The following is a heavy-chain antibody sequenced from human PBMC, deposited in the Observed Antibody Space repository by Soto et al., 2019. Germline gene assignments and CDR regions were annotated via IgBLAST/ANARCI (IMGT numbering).Heavy chain of an antibody. CDR1: GFTFSSYS. CDR2: ISSSSSTI. V-gene: IGHV3-48*01. J-gene: IGHJ4*02. D-gene: IGHD3-3*01. Sequence: EVQLVESGGGLVQPGGSLRLSCAASGFTFSSYSMNWVRQAPGKGLEWVSYISSSSSTIYYADSVKGRFTISIDNAKNSLYLQMNSLRAEDTAVYYCARVDFWSGYYPAFDYWGQGTLVTVSS. CDR3: ARVDFWSGYYPAFDY.